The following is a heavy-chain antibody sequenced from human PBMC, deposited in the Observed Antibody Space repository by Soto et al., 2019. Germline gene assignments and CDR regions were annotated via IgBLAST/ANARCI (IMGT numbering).Heavy chain of an antibody. CDR1: SGSIKTDVW. V-gene: IGHV4-4*02. D-gene: IGHD6-19*01. Sequence: PSETLSLTCTVSSGSIKTDVWWSWLRRPPGKGLEWIGEIYQSGHTNYNPSLKSRVTMSVDKSKNQFSLMLTSVTAADTAMYYCARDAAVAGETDRFDYWGQGILVTVSS. J-gene: IGHJ4*02. CDR3: ARDAAVAGETDRFDY. CDR2: IYQSGHT.